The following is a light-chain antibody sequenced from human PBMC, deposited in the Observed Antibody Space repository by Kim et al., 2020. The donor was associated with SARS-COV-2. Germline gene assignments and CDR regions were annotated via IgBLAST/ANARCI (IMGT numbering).Light chain of an antibody. CDR3: QQYGSSPRT. CDR2: GVS. Sequence: EIVLTQSPGTLSLSPGDRATLSCRASQSVSSTYLAWFQQKPGQAPRLLIYGVSSRATVIPDRFSGSGSGTDFTLTISRLEPEDFAVYYCQQYGSSPRTFGQGTKVDIK. J-gene: IGKJ1*01. V-gene: IGKV3-20*01. CDR1: QSVSSTY.